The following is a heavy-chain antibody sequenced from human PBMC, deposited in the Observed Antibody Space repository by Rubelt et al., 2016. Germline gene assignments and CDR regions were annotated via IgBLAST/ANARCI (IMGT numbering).Heavy chain of an antibody. CDR3: ARDTGEPLMQY. V-gene: IGHV3-30*04. Sequence: GLTFSSSAMHWVRQAPDKGLEWLAVISYDGSNKYYADSVKGRFTISRDNSKNTLYLQMNSLRAEDTAVYYCARDTGEPLMQYWGQGTLVTVSS. J-gene: IGHJ4*02. CDR1: GLTFSSSA. D-gene: IGHD7-27*01. CDR2: ISYDGSNK.